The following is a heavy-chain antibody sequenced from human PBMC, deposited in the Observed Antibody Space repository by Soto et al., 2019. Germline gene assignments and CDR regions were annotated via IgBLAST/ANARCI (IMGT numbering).Heavy chain of an antibody. CDR3: ARLDVYDSKYFDL. V-gene: IGHV4-59*08. D-gene: IGHD5-12*01. CDR2: IYYSGST. Sequence: QVQLQESGPGLVKPSETLSLTCTVSGGSISSYYWSWIRQPPGKGLEWIGYIYYSGSTNYNPSLKSRVTISVDTSKNQCSLKLSSVTAADTAVYYCARLDVYDSKYFDLWGRGTLVTVSS. CDR1: GGSISSYY. J-gene: IGHJ2*01.